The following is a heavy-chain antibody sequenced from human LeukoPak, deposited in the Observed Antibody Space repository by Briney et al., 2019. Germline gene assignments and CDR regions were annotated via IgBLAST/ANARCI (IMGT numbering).Heavy chain of an antibody. Sequence: PSETLSLTCTVSGGSISSGGYYWSWIRQHPGKGLEWIGYIYYSGSTYYNPSLKSRVTISVDTSKNQFSLKLSSVTAADTAVYYCARHGNWGSGFHWYFDLWGRGTLVTVSS. J-gene: IGHJ2*01. V-gene: IGHV4-31*03. CDR2: IYYSGST. D-gene: IGHD7-27*01. CDR3: ARHGNWGSGFHWYFDL. CDR1: GGSISSGGYY.